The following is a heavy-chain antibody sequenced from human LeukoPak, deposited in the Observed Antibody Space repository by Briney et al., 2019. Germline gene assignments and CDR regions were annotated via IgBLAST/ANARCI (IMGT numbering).Heavy chain of an antibody. J-gene: IGHJ4*02. CDR3: ARSPHYYGDYGMDY. CDR2: INPSGGST. Sequence: GASVKVSCKASGYTFTSYYMHWVRQAPGQGLEWMGIINPSGGSTSYAQKFQGRVTITADKSTSTAYRELSSLRSEDTAVYYCARSPHYYGDYGMDYWGQGTLVTVSS. CDR1: GYTFTSYY. D-gene: IGHD4-17*01. V-gene: IGHV1-46*01.